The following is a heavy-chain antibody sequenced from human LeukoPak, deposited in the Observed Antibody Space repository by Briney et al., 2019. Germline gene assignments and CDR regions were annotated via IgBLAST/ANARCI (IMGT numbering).Heavy chain of an antibody. J-gene: IGHJ4*02. Sequence: PGGSLTLSCAASGFTFSSYAMSWVRQAPGKGLEWVSGISGSGGSTYYADSVKGRFTISRDNSKNTLYLQMNSLRAEDTAVYYCAKDLWSVVVITSAMDYWGQGTLVTVSS. CDR3: AKDLWSVVVITSAMDY. CDR2: ISGSGGST. CDR1: GFTFSSYA. V-gene: IGHV3-23*01. D-gene: IGHD3-22*01.